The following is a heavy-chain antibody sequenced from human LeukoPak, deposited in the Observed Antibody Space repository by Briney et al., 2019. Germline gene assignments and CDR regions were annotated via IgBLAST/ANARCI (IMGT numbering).Heavy chain of an antibody. CDR2: ISGSGDST. Sequence: PGGTLRLSCAASGFTFGSYGMRWVRQAPGKGLEWVSGISGSGDSTYYADSVKGRFTISRDNSKNTLYLQMNSLRAEDTAVYYCARRSGIAVAGAFDYWGQGTLVTVSS. J-gene: IGHJ4*02. CDR3: ARRSGIAVAGAFDY. CDR1: GFTFGSYG. D-gene: IGHD6-19*01. V-gene: IGHV3-23*01.